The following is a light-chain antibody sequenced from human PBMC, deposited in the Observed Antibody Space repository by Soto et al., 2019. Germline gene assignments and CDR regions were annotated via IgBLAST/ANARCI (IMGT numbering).Light chain of an antibody. Sequence: QAVVTQPPSVSGAPGQRVTISCTGSSSNIGAGYVHWYQQLPGTAPKLLIYGNSNRSSGVPDRFSGSKSGTSASLAITGLQAEDEADYYCQSYDSSLSGSVFGGGTKLTVL. CDR2: GNS. CDR1: SSNIGAGYV. V-gene: IGLV1-40*01. J-gene: IGLJ3*02. CDR3: QSYDSSLSGSV.